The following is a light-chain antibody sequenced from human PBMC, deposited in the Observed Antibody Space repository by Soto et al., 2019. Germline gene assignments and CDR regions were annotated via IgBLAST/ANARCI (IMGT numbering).Light chain of an antibody. CDR1: QSISSG. CDR2: KAS. V-gene: IGKV1-5*03. Sequence: DIQMTQSPSTLSASGGDRVTITCRASQSISSGLAWYQQKPGKAPKLLIYKASSLESGVPSRFSGSGSGTEFTLTISSLQPDAFATYYCQQYNSSPWTFGQGTKVEIK. J-gene: IGKJ1*01. CDR3: QQYNSSPWT.